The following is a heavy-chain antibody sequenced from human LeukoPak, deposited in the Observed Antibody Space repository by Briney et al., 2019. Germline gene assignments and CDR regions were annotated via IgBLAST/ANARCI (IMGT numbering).Heavy chain of an antibody. D-gene: IGHD1-7*01. J-gene: IGHJ4*02. Sequence: GGSLRLSCAASGFTVSSSYMSWVRQAPRKGLEWVSSISTSSSYIYYADSVKGRFTISRDNARNSLYLQMNSLRAEDTAVYYCARDRDWNSGFDYWGQGTLVTVSS. CDR2: ISTSSSYI. CDR3: ARDRDWNSGFDY. V-gene: IGHV3-21*01. CDR1: GFTVSSSY.